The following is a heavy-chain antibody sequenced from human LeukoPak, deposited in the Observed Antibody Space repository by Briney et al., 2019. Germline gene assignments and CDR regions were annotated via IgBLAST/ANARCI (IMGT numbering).Heavy chain of an antibody. CDR2: INSDGTVT. Sequence: PGGSLRLSCAASGFTFSPYWMKWVRQAPGKGLEWVSRINSDGTVTSYADSVKGRFTVSRDNAKNTLHLHMNRLRAEDTAVYFCVREYGSSCYSWGQGALVTVSP. J-gene: IGHJ4*02. D-gene: IGHD6-13*01. CDR1: GFTFSPYW. V-gene: IGHV3-74*01. CDR3: VREYGSSCYS.